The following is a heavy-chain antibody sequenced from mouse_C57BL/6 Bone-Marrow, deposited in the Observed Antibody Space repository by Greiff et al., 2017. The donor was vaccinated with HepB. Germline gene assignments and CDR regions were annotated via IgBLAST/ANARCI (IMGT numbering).Heavy chain of an antibody. CDR1: GFTFSDYG. CDR2: ISSGSSTI. D-gene: IGHD1-1*01. J-gene: IGHJ1*03. Sequence: EVQLQESGGGLVKPGGSLKLSCAASGFTFSDYGMHWVRQAPEKGLEWVAYISSGSSTIYYADTVKGRFTISRDNAKNTLFLQMTSLRSEDTAMYYCARYGSSGRKYFDVWGTGTTVTVSS. CDR3: ARYGSSGRKYFDV. V-gene: IGHV5-17*01.